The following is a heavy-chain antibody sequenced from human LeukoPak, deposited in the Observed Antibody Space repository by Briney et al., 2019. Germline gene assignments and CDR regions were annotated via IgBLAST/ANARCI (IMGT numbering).Heavy chain of an antibody. J-gene: IGHJ4*02. CDR3: ARGGLSIAAAGIDY. Sequence: ASVKVSCKTSGYSFTAFYIHWVRQAPGQGLEWMGWIHPRRGDTNYAQKFQGRVTMTRDTSISTAYLDLSSLRSDDTAVYYCARGGLSIAAAGIDYWGQGTLVTVSS. CDR2: IHPRRGDT. CDR1: GYSFTAFY. D-gene: IGHD6-13*01. V-gene: IGHV1-2*02.